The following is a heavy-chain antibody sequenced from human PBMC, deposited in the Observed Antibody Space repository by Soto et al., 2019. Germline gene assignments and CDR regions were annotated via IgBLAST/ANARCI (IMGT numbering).Heavy chain of an antibody. CDR2: ISYDGSNR. V-gene: IGHV3-30-3*01. Sequence: QEQLVESGGGVVQPGRSLRLSCEASGFIFSSYAMHWVRQAPGKGLEWVAVISYDGSNRYYADSVKGRFTISRDNSKNTLYLQMNSLRPEDTAVYYCARDESTYSYGPEINWYFDLWGRGTLVTVSS. D-gene: IGHD5-18*01. J-gene: IGHJ2*01. CDR1: GFIFSSYA. CDR3: ARDESTYSYGPEINWYFDL.